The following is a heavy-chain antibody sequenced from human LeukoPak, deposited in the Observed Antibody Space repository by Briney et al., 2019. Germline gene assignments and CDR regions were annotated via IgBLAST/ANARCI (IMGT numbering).Heavy chain of an antibody. CDR1: GFTFGNYA. J-gene: IGHJ4*02. Sequence: PGGSLSLSCTASGFTFGNYAMSWFRQAPGKGLEWVGFIRSKAYGGTTAYATTVNGRFTISRDDSKSIAHLPMTTLKTEDTAVAYCTRVLLGYTRYYYDSSGPYFDYWGKGTLVTVSS. V-gene: IGHV3-49*03. CDR3: TRVLLGYTRYYYDSSGPYFDY. CDR2: IRSKAYGGTT. D-gene: IGHD3-22*01.